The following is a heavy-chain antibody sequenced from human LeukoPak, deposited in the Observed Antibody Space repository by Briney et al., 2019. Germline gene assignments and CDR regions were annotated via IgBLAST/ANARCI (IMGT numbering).Heavy chain of an antibody. D-gene: IGHD1-14*01. CDR2: ISYDGSNK. CDR3: ANYRASHSDDY. J-gene: IGHJ4*02. V-gene: IGHV3-30*18. CDR1: GFTFSSYG. Sequence: GGSLRLSCAASGFTFSSYGMHWVRQAPGKGLEWVAVISYDGSNKYYADSVKGRFTISRDNSKNTLYLQMNSLRAEDTAVYYCANYRASHSDDYWGQGTLVTVSS.